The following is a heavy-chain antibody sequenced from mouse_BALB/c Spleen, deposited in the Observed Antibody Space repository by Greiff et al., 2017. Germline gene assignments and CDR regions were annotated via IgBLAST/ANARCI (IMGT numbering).Heavy chain of an antibody. Sequence: DVKLQESGGGLVQPGGSLNLSCAASGFDFSRYWMSWARQAPGKGQEWIGEINPGSSTINYTPSLKDKFIISRDNAKNTLYLQMSKVRSEDTALYYCARLGITTATGAMDYWGQGTSVTVSS. V-gene: IGHV4-2*02. D-gene: IGHD1-2*01. J-gene: IGHJ4*01. CDR2: INPGSSTI. CDR1: GFDFSRYW. CDR3: ARLGITTATGAMDY.